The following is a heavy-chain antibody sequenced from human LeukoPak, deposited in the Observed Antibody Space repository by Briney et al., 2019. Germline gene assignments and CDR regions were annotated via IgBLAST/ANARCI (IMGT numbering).Heavy chain of an antibody. J-gene: IGHJ4*02. CDR2: IYHSGST. V-gene: IGHV4-30-2*01. CDR3: ARAGSSGWYGEY. Sequence: SETLSLTCAVSGGSISSGGYSWSWIRQPPGKGLEWIGYIYHSGSTYYNPSLKSRVTISVDRSKNQFSLKLSSVTAADTAVYYCARAGSSGWYGEYWGQGTLVTVSS. D-gene: IGHD6-19*01. CDR1: GGSISSGGYS.